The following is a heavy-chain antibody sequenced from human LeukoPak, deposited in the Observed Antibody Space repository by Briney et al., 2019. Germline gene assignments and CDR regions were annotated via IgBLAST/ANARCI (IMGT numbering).Heavy chain of an antibody. CDR1: GGSISSYY. CDR3: ASSVLNYYDSSGPHFDY. J-gene: IGHJ4*02. D-gene: IGHD3-22*01. Sequence: PSETLSLTCTVSGGSISSYYWSWIRQPPGKGLEWIGYIYYSGSTNYNPSLKSRVTISVDTSKNQFSLKLSSVTAADTAVYYCASSVLNYYDSSGPHFDYWGQGTLVTVSS. V-gene: IGHV4-59*01. CDR2: IYYSGST.